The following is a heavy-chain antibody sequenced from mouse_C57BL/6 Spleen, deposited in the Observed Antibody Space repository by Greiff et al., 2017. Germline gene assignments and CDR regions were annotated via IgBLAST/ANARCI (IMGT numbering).Heavy chain of an antibody. CDR2: INPNNGGT. D-gene: IGHD1-1*01. Sequence: VQLKESGPELVKPGASVKISCKASGYTFTDYYMNWVKQSHGKSLEWIGDINPNNGGTSYNQKFKGKATLTVDKSSSTAYMELRSLTSEDSAVYYCARWVVAPFAYWGQGTLVTVSA. J-gene: IGHJ3*01. V-gene: IGHV1-26*01. CDR1: GYTFTDYY. CDR3: ARWVVAPFAY.